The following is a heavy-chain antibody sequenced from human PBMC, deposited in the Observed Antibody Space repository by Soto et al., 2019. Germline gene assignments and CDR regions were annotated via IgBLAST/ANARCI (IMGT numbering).Heavy chain of an antibody. CDR1: GFTFSSYS. V-gene: IGHV3-48*01. J-gene: IGHJ4*02. Sequence: EVQLVESGGGLVQPGGSLRLSCAASGFTFSSYSMNWVRQAPGKGLEWVSYISSSSSTIYYADSVKGRFTISRDNAKNSLYLQMNSLRAEDTAVYYCARDRVQWLVRYIDYWGQGTLVTVSS. CDR2: ISSSSSTI. D-gene: IGHD6-19*01. CDR3: ARDRVQWLVRYIDY.